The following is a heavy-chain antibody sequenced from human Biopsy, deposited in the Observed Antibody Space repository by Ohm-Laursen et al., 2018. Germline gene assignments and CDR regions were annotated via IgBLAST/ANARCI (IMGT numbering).Heavy chain of an antibody. Sequence: SLRLSCTASGFTFSSHAMSWVRQAPGKGLECVSVINGSGGSTYYADPVKGRFTISRDNSKNTLYLQMNSLRAEDTAMYYRARDLYDFCGGCPFDPWGQGTLVTVSP. J-gene: IGHJ5*02. CDR3: ARDLYDFCGGCPFDP. CDR2: INGSGGST. CDR1: GFTFSSHA. V-gene: IGHV3-23*01. D-gene: IGHD3-3*01.